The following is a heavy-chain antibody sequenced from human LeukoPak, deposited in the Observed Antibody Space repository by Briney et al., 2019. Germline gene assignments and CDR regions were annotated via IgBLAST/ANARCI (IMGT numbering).Heavy chain of an antibody. Sequence: GGSLRLSCAVYGFTFSNSWMSWVRQAPGKGLEWVAGINKDGSDEYYVDFVKGRFTISRDNAKNPLYLQMNSLRVDDTAVYYCVRDRGYTSYDYWGQGTLVTVSS. CDR2: INKDGSDE. D-gene: IGHD5-18*01. CDR1: GFTFSNSW. J-gene: IGHJ4*02. CDR3: VRDRGYTSYDY. V-gene: IGHV3-7*01.